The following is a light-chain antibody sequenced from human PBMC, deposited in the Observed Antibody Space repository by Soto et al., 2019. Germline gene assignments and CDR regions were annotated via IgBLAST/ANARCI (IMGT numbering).Light chain of an antibody. J-gene: IGLJ3*02. Sequence: QSALAQPASVSGSPGQSITISCSGTSSDIGYYNYVSWYQQHPGEAPKLVLYEVSNRPSGISNRFSGSKSGNTASLTISGLQAEDEGDYYCSSYRRNRDVVFGGGTQLTVL. V-gene: IGLV2-14*01. CDR1: SSDIGYYNY. CDR3: SSYRRNRDVV. CDR2: EVS.